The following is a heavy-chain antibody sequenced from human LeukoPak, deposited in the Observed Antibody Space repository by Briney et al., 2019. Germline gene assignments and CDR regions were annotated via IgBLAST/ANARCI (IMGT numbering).Heavy chain of an antibody. J-gene: IGHJ3*02. V-gene: IGHV1-69*13. Sequence: GASVKVSCKASGGTFSSYAISWVRQAPGQGLEWMGGIIPIFGTANYAQKFQGRVTITADESTSTAYMELSSLRSEDTAVYYCARGDSEMATIPRDAFDIWGQGTMVTVSS. D-gene: IGHD5-24*01. CDR3: ARGDSEMATIPRDAFDI. CDR1: GGTFSSYA. CDR2: IIPIFGTA.